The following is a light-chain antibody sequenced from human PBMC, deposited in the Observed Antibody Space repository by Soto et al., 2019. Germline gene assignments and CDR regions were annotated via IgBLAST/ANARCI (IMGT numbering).Light chain of an antibody. CDR1: QSVSGSD. Sequence: EVVLTQSPGTLSLSPGERATLSCRASQSVSGSDLAWYQQKPGQAPRLLIYDASTRATGIPARFSGSGSGTEFTLTISSLQSEDFAVYYCQQYNDWLGTFGPGTKVHLK. V-gene: IGKV3-15*01. J-gene: IGKJ3*01. CDR3: QQYNDWLGT. CDR2: DAS.